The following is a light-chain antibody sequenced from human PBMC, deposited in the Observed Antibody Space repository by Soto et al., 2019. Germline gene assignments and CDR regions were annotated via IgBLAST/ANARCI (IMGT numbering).Light chain of an antibody. Sequence: EIVLTQSPGTLSWSPGERATLSYRASQTVTSNLAWYQQKPGQAPRLLIYGASTRATSIPARFSGSGSGTEFTLTIGSLQSEDFAVYYCQQYNNWPRTFGQGTKVDIK. CDR1: QTVTSN. J-gene: IGKJ1*01. CDR3: QQYNNWPRT. CDR2: GAS. V-gene: IGKV3-15*01.